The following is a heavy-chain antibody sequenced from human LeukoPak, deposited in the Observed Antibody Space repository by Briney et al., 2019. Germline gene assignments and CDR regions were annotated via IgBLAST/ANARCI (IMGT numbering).Heavy chain of an antibody. CDR1: GGSISSGGYS. Sequence: PSETLSLTCAVSGGSISSGGYSWSWIRQPPGKGLEWIVYIYHSGSTYYNPSRKSRITISVNRSKNQFSLKLSSVTAADTAVYYCARENQERFLEWLIDCWGQGTLVTVSS. CDR2: IYHSGST. J-gene: IGHJ4*02. CDR3: ARENQERFLEWLIDC. V-gene: IGHV4-30-2*01. D-gene: IGHD3-3*01.